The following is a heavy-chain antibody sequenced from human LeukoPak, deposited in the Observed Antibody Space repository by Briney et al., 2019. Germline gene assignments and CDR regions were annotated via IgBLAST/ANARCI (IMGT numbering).Heavy chain of an antibody. Sequence: SETLSLTCTVSGGSISSYYWSWIRQPPGKGLEWIGYIYYSGSTNYNPSLKSRVTISVDTSKNQFSLKLSSVTAADTAVYYCARGWGGGWFPAGAFDIWGQGTMVTVSS. CDR1: GGSISSYY. J-gene: IGHJ3*02. CDR3: ARGWGGGWFPAGAFDI. D-gene: IGHD6-19*01. CDR2: IYYSGST. V-gene: IGHV4-59*01.